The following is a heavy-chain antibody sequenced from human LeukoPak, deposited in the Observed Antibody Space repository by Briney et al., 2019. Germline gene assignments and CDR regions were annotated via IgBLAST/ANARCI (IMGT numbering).Heavy chain of an antibody. CDR2: IYSSGST. J-gene: IGHJ4*02. Sequence: SETLSLTCSVPGGPISNYYWSWIRQPPGKVLERIGYIYSSGSTNYNTSLKGRVPISVDTSKVQFSLKLSSVTAADTAVYYCARLAFQEGGATKTYYLDYWGQGTLVTVSS. D-gene: IGHD1-26*01. CDR3: ARLAFQEGGATKTYYLDY. V-gene: IGHV4-59*01. CDR1: GGPISNYY.